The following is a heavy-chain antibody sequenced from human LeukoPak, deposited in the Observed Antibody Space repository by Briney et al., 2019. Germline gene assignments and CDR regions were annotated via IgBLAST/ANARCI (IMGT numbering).Heavy chain of an antibody. V-gene: IGHV3-7*01. CDR3: ARVDPSIPFFPGYFQH. CDR2: IKQDGSEK. D-gene: IGHD6-6*01. Sequence: GGSLRLSCAASGFTFSSYWMSWVRQAPGKGLEWVANIKQDGSEKYYVDSVKGRFTISRDNAKNSLYLQMNSLRAEDTAVYYCARVDPSIPFFPGYFQHWGQGTLVTVSS. J-gene: IGHJ1*01. CDR1: GFTFSSYW.